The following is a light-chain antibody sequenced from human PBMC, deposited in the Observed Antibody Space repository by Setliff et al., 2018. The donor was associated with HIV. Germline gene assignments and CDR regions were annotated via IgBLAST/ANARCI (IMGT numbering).Light chain of an antibody. Sequence: QSALTQPASVSGSPGQSITISCTGTSSDVGGYNFVSWYQQHPGKAPKLIIYEVSNRPSGVSNRFSGSKSGNTASLTISGLQAEDEAVFYCTSYTSYNTLVFGGGTKVTVL. CDR1: SSDVGGYNF. CDR2: EVS. J-gene: IGLJ3*02. CDR3: TSYTSYNTLV. V-gene: IGLV2-14*01.